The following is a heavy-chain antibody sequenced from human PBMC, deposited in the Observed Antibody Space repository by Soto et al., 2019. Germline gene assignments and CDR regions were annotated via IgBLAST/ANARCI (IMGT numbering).Heavy chain of an antibody. D-gene: IGHD5-18*01. CDR1: GYTFTGYY. CDR2: INPNSGGT. J-gene: IGHJ4*02. Sequence: GASVKVSCKASGYTFTGYYMHWVRQAPGQGLEWMGWINPNSGGTNYAQKFQDWVTMTRDTSISTAYMELSRLRSDDTAVYYCARGDTAMAKIYDYWGQGTLVTVSS. V-gene: IGHV1-2*04. CDR3: ARGDTAMAKIYDY.